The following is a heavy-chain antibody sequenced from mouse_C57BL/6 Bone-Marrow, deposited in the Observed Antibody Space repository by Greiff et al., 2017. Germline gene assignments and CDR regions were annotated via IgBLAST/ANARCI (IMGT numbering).Heavy chain of an antibody. CDR3: AREGKFITTVVPYPMDY. CDR2: INPYNGDT. CDR1: GYSFTGYF. V-gene: IGHV1-20*01. Sequence: VQLQQSGPELVKPGDSVKISCKASGYSFTGYFMNWVMQSHGKSLEWIGRINPYNGDTFYNQKFKGKATLTVDKSSSTAHMELRSLTSEDSAVYYWAREGKFITTVVPYPMDYWGQGTSVTVSS. J-gene: IGHJ4*01. D-gene: IGHD1-1*01.